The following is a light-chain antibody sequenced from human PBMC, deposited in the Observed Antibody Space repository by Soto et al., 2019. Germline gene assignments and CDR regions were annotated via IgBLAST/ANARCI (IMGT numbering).Light chain of an antibody. J-gene: IGLJ1*01. V-gene: IGLV1-47*01. Sequence: QSVLTQPHSASGTPWQRVTISCSGSSSNIGSNYVYWYQQLPGTAPKLLIYRNNQRPSGVPDRFSGSKSGTSASLAISGLRSEDEADYYCAAWDDSLSGPNYVFGTGTKVTVL. CDR1: SSNIGSNY. CDR3: AAWDDSLSGPNYV. CDR2: RNN.